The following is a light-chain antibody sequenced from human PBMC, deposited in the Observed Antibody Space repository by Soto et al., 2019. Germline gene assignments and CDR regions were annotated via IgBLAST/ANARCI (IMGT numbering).Light chain of an antibody. J-gene: IGKJ2*01. Sequence: VMTQSPATLSVSPGDTATLSCRSSQNVHINLAWYQQKPGQAPTLLIYGVSARAPGVPARFSGTGSGTEFTLTIRNLQSEDFGVYFCQQYETWPRTFGQGTKVAIQ. CDR2: GVS. V-gene: IGKV3-15*01. CDR3: QQYETWPRT. CDR1: QNVHIN.